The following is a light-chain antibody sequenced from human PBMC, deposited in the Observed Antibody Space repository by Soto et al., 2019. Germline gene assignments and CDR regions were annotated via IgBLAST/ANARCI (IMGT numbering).Light chain of an antibody. V-gene: IGLV2-14*01. Sequence: QSVLTQPASVSGSPGQSITISCTGTSSDVGGYNYVSWYQQHPGKAPRLMIYEVSNRPSGVSNRFSGSKSGNTASLTISGLQAEDEADYYCCSYAGPYVLFGGGTKLTVL. CDR1: SSDVGGYNY. CDR3: CSYAGPYVL. J-gene: IGLJ2*01. CDR2: EVS.